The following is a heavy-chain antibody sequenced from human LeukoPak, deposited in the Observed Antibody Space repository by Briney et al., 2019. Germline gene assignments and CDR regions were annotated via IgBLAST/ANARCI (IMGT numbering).Heavy chain of an antibody. Sequence: PGGSLRLSCAASGFTFSSYAMSRVRQAPGKGLEWVSAISGSGGSTYYADSVKGRFTISRDNSKNTLYLQMNSLRAEDTAVYYCAKDQAGGWYENWFDPWGQGTLVTVSS. D-gene: IGHD6-19*01. CDR2: ISGSGGST. V-gene: IGHV3-23*01. J-gene: IGHJ5*02. CDR1: GFTFSSYA. CDR3: AKDQAGGWYENWFDP.